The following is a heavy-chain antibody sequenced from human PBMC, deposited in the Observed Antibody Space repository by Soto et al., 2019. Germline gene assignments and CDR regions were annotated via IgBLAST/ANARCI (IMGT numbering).Heavy chain of an antibody. CDR1: GFTFSIYG. CDR2: INSAGST. Sequence: GSLRLSCAASGFTFSIYGMSWVRQAPGKGLEWVSSINSAGSTYYADSVKGRFTISRDNSKNTLYVQMNSLRAEDTAVYYCAKGGVNIPLDYWGQGTLVTVSS. J-gene: IGHJ4*02. D-gene: IGHD3-16*01. CDR3: AKGGVNIPLDY. V-gene: IGHV3-23*01.